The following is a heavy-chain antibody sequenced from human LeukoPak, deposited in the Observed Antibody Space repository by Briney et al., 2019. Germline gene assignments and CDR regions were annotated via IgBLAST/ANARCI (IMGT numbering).Heavy chain of an antibody. D-gene: IGHD5-12*01. CDR1: GYTFTGYY. V-gene: IGHV1-2*02. CDR3: ARGASGYDGSYFDY. Sequence: ASVKVSCKASGYTFTGYYMHWVRQAPRQGLEWMGWINPNSGGTNYAQKFQGRVTMTRDTSISTAYMELSRLRSDDTAVYYCARGASGYDGSYFDYWGQGTLVTVSS. CDR2: INPNSGGT. J-gene: IGHJ4*02.